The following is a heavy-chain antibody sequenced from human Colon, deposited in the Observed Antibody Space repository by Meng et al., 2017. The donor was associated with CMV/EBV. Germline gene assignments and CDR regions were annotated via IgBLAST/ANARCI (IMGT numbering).Heavy chain of an antibody. V-gene: IGHV4-39*07. CDR2: IYYSGSA. Sequence: GSLRLSCTVSGGSVSRSDYYWGWIRQPPGKGLEWIGSIYYSGSAYSNPSLKRRVTISLDTSTDRFSLKLTSVTAADTAVYYCARVGGYCSSTSCPQWLDPWGQGALVTVSS. J-gene: IGHJ5*02. CDR1: GGSVSRSDYY. D-gene: IGHD2-2*01. CDR3: ARVGGYCSSTSCPQWLDP.